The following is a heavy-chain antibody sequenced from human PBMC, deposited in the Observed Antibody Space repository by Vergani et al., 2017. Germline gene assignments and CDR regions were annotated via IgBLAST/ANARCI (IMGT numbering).Heavy chain of an antibody. V-gene: IGHV4-39*02. CDR3: VRVLHTSYILGAFDI. J-gene: IGHJ3*02. D-gene: IGHD2-21*01. CDR2: IDVKGNS. Sequence: QLQLQESGPGLVKPSETLSLTCTVSGGSISSSSYYWGWIRQPPGKGLEWIGLIDVKGNSNFSPSLESRVTMSADASRGRFSLNLRSVTTSDTAVYYCVRVLHTSYILGAFDIWGQGIKVTVSS. CDR1: GGSISSSSYY.